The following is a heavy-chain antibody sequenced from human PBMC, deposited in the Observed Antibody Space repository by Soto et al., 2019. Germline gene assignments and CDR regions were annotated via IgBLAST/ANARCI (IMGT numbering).Heavy chain of an antibody. D-gene: IGHD1-26*01. CDR3: ARGPTTLLDY. CDR1: GYSFANYW. V-gene: IGHV5-51*01. CDR2: IYPSDSDT. Sequence: PGESLKISCNGSGYSFANYWIGWVRQMPGKGLEWMGIIYPSDSDTRYNPSFQGQVTISGDKSINTVYLQWSSLKASDTATYYCARGPTTLLDYWGQGTLVTVSS. J-gene: IGHJ4*02.